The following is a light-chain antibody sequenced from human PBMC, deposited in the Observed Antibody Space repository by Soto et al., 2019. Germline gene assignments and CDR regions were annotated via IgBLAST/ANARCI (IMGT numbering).Light chain of an antibody. J-gene: IGKJ5*01. CDR2: GAS. CDR1: QSVSSN. Sequence: EIVMTQSPATLSVSPGERATLSCRASQSVSSNLAWYQQKPGQAPTLLIYGASTRATAIPARFSGSGSGTDFTLTISSLEPEDFAVYYCQQRSNWPITFGQGTRLEIK. CDR3: QQRSNWPIT. V-gene: IGKV3-15*01.